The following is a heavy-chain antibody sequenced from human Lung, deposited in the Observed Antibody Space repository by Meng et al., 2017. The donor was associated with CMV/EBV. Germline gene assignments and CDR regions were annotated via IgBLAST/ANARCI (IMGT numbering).Heavy chain of an antibody. CDR2: INSDGSST. V-gene: IGHV3-74*01. D-gene: IGHD6-13*01. CDR3: ATELITTAGTRRDY. Sequence: ESLKISXAASGFTFSSYWMHWVRQVPGKGLVWVARINSDGSSTSYADSVKGRFTISRDNAKNTLYLQMNSLRAEDTAVYYCATELITTAGTRRDYWGQGTLVTVSS. J-gene: IGHJ4*02. CDR1: GFTFSSYW.